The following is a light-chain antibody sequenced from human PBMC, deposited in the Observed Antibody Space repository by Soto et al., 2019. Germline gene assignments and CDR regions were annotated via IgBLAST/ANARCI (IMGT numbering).Light chain of an antibody. CDR2: DAS. Sequence: DLQMAESPSCLAPSGGGRVTITCRASQSVSNYLHWYQQKPGKAPNLLIYDASTLQSGVPSRFSGSGSGTDFTLTISSLQREDFATYYCQQSYYNPTFGQGTKVDIK. CDR1: QSVSNY. CDR3: QQSYYNPT. V-gene: IGKV1-39*01. J-gene: IGKJ1*01.